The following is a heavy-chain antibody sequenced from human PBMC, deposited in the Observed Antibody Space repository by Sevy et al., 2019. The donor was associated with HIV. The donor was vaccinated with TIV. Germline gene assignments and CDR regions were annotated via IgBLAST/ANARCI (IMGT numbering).Heavy chain of an antibody. CDR1: GFTFSSYW. CDR2: MRQDGSEK. CDR3: ARGIYGSGSRLGLGY. D-gene: IGHD3-10*01. Sequence: GGSLRLSCAASGFTFSSYWMTWVRQAPGKGLEWLANMRQDGSEKYYVDSVKGRFTISRDNAKNSLYLQMNSLRAEDTAVYYCARGIYGSGSRLGLGYWGQGTLVTVSS. J-gene: IGHJ4*02. V-gene: IGHV3-7*01.